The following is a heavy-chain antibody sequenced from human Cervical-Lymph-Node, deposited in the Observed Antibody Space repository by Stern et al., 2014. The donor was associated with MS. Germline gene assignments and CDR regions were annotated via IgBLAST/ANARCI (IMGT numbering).Heavy chain of an antibody. CDR3: ARDDHDAIYFDH. D-gene: IGHD1-14*01. CDR2: IWFDGRLD. Sequence: QVQLVESGGGVVQPGRSLRLSCTASGFRFGDHGMHWVRQAPGKGLEWGANIWFDGRLDTYSDSVRGRFTISRDNSDNTLHLQMHSLRVEDTAVYYCARDDHDAIYFDHWGQGALVTVSS. V-gene: IGHV3-33*01. CDR1: GFRFGDHG. J-gene: IGHJ4*02.